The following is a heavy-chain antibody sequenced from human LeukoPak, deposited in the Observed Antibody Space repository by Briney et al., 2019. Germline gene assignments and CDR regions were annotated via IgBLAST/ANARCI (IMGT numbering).Heavy chain of an antibody. V-gene: IGHV4-34*01. CDR3: ARGPPIFGVTRYYYYYMDV. Sequence: SETLSLTCAVYGGSFSGYYWSWIRQHPGKGLEWIGEINHSGSTNYNPSLKSRVTISVDTSKNQFSLKLSSVRAADTAVYYCARGPPIFGVTRYYYYYMDVWGKGTTVTVSS. J-gene: IGHJ6*03. D-gene: IGHD3-3*01. CDR1: GGSFSGYY. CDR2: INHSGST.